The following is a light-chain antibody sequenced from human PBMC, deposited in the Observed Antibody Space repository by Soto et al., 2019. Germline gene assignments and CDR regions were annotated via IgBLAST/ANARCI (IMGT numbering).Light chain of an antibody. J-gene: IGKJ2*01. CDR2: GAS. CDR3: QQYATSPYT. V-gene: IGKV3-20*01. Sequence: EIVLTQSPGTLSLSPGERASLSCRASQSVSSYLAWYQQKPGQAPRLVIYGASNRATGLPDRLTGSGSGTDFTLTISRLETEDFAVYYCQQYATSPYTFGQGTKLEIK. CDR1: QSVSSY.